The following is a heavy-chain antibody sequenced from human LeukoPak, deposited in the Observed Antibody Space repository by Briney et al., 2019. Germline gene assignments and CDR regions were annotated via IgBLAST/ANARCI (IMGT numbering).Heavy chain of an antibody. V-gene: IGHV1-2*02. D-gene: IGHD3-22*01. J-gene: IGHJ4*02. CDR3: ARAWITMIVGPFDY. Sequence: GASVKVSCKASGYTFTGYYMHWVRQAPGQGLEWMGWINPNSGGTNYAQKFQGRVTMTRDTSISTAYMELSRLRSDDTAVYYCARAWITMIVGPFDYWGQGTLVTVSS. CDR2: INPNSGGT. CDR1: GYTFTGYY.